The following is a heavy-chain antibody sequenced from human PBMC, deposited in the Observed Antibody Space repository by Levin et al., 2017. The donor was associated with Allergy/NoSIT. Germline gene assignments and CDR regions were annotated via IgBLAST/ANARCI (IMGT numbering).Heavy chain of an antibody. V-gene: IGHV3-7*01. CDR2: IKQDGSEK. CDR3: ARDWSRELRFLEWFRGSRGTTDY. Sequence: GGSLRLSCAASGFTFSSYWMSWVRQAPGKGLEWVANIKQDGSEKYYVDSVKGRFTISRDNAKNSLYLQMNSLRAEDTAVYYCARDWSRELRFLEWFRGSRGTTDYWGQGTLVTVSS. D-gene: IGHD3-3*01. J-gene: IGHJ4*02. CDR1: GFTFSSYW.